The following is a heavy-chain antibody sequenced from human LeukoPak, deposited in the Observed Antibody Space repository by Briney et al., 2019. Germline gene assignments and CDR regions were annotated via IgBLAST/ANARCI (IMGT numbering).Heavy chain of an antibody. CDR3: ARDNDFWSA. CDR1: GGSISSGSYY. CDR2: IYTSGST. D-gene: IGHD3-3*01. V-gene: IGHV4-61*02. Sequence: SETLSLTCTVSGGSISSGSYYWSWIRQPAGKGLEWIGRIYTSGSTNYNPSLKSRVTIPVDASKNQFSLKLSSVTAADTAVYYCARDNDFWSAWGQGTLVTVSS. J-gene: IGHJ5*02.